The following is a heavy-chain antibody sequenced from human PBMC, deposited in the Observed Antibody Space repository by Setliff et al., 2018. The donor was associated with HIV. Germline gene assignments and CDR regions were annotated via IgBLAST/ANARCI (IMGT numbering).Heavy chain of an antibody. CDR1: GFTVSNDY. J-gene: IGHJ6*02. CDR3: ARDPGRYNGMDV. Sequence: GGSLRLSCAASGFTVSNDYMSWVRQAPGRGLEWVSVIHSGGSTYYADSVKGRFIISRDNSKNTLYLQMNSLRAENTAVYYCARDPGRYNGMDVWGQGTTVTVSS. D-gene: IGHD1-20*01. V-gene: IGHV3-66*01. CDR2: IHSGGST.